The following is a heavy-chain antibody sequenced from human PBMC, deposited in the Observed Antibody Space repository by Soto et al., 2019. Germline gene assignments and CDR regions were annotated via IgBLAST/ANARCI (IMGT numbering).Heavy chain of an antibody. CDR3: ASGAVVTQYTYYGMDV. D-gene: IGHD2-21*02. Sequence: GGSLRLSCAASGFTFSSYAMHWVRPAPGEGLEWVAVISYDGTNKYYADSVNGRFTISRDNSKNTLYLQKNSLRAEDTAVYYCASGAVVTQYTYYGMDVWGQGTTVTVSS. CDR1: GFTFSSYA. CDR2: ISYDGTNK. J-gene: IGHJ6*02. V-gene: IGHV3-30-3*01.